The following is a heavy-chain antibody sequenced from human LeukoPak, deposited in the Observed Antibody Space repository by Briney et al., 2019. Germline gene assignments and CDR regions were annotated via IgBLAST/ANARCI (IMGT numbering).Heavy chain of an antibody. CDR1: GGSISRNY. CDR3: ARDLGVYGNFDY. Sequence: SETLSLTCTVSGGSISRNYWNWIRQSPGKGLEWIGHIYYSGSTNYNPSLRSRVTISVDTSKNQFTLKLSSVTAADTAVYYCARDLGVYGNFDYWGQGTLVTVSS. D-gene: IGHD6-13*01. CDR2: IYYSGST. V-gene: IGHV4-59*01. J-gene: IGHJ4*02.